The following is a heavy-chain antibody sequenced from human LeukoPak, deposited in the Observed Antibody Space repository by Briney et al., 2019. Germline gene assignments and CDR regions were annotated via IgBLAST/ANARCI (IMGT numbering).Heavy chain of an antibody. D-gene: IGHD6-13*01. CDR2: SINNADSYTA. V-gene: IGHV3-72*01. CDR3: ATSSWYRLAY. Sequence: GSLRLLCSASGFTFSDSFMSWVRQAPGQGLEWVGRSINNADSYTAEYAASVKGRFTISKDESKNLLYLQISSLENEDAVVYYCATSSWYRLAYWGQGSLVTVSS. J-gene: IGHJ4*02. CDR1: GFTFSDSF.